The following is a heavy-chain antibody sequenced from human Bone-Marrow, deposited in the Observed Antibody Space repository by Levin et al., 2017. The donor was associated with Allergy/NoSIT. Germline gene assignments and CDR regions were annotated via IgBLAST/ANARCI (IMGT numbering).Heavy chain of an antibody. CDR1: GFTFSNYW. V-gene: IGHV3-7*01. CDR3: ARGFADRTQNWGFFDY. CDR2: IKQDGSEK. Sequence: GGSLRLSCAASGFTFSNYWMSWVRQAPGKGLEWVANIKQDGSEKYYVDSVKGRFTISRDNAKNSLYLQMNSLRDEDTAVYYCARGFADRTQNWGFFDYWGQGTLVTVSS. J-gene: IGHJ4*02. D-gene: IGHD7-27*01.